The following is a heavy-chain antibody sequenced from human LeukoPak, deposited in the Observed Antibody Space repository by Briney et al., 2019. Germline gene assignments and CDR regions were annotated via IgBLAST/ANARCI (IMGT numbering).Heavy chain of an antibody. D-gene: IGHD3-22*01. V-gene: IGHV5-51*01. CDR2: IYPGDSDT. CDR1: GYSFTNFW. CDR3: ARQNNDSSGYYYHPPDY. Sequence: GESLKISCKGSGYSFTNFWIGWVRQMPGKGLEWMGIIYPGDSDTRYSPAFQGQVTLSADKSISTAYLQWSSLKASDTAMYYCARQNNDSSGYYYHPPDYWGQGTLVTVSS. J-gene: IGHJ4*02.